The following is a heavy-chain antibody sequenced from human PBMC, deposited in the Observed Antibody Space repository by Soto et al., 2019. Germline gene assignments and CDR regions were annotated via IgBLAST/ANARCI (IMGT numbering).Heavy chain of an antibody. CDR2: IYYSGST. Sequence: PSDTLSLTCTVSGGTISSYYWSWIRQPPGKGLEWIGYIYYSGSTNYNPSLKSRVTISVDTSKNQFSLKLSSVTAADTAVYYCARSSFGELTKYYSYSYGMDVWGQGTTVTVS. CDR1: GGTISSYY. D-gene: IGHD3-10*01. CDR3: ARSSFGELTKYYSYSYGMDV. J-gene: IGHJ6*02. V-gene: IGHV4-59*01.